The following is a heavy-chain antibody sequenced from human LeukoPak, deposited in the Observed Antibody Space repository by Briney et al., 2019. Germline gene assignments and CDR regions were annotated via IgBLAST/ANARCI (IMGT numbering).Heavy chain of an antibody. CDR2: IYSGGST. CDR1: GFTFSSYA. V-gene: IGHV3-66*01. D-gene: IGHD3-16*01. Sequence: GGPLRLSCAASGFTFSSYAMSWVRQAPGKGLEWVSVIYSGGSTYHADSVKGRFTISRDNSKNTLYLQMNSLRAEDTAVYYCARDGGYGMDVWGQGTTVTVSS. J-gene: IGHJ6*02. CDR3: ARDGGYGMDV.